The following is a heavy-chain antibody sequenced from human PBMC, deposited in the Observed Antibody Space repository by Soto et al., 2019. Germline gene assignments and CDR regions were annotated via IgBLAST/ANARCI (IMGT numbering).Heavy chain of an antibody. CDR1: GFTFSNYG. CDR3: ARASRSSSNEPTFAY. Sequence: QVQLAESGGGVVQPGRSLRLSCAASGFTFSNYGMHWVRQAPGKGLEWVAVISYDGSNKYYEDSVKGRVTISRDNSKNTLRLQMNGLRPEDTAVYYCARASRSSSNEPTFAYWGQGTLVTVSP. D-gene: IGHD6-13*01. J-gene: IGHJ4*02. V-gene: IGHV3-30*03. CDR2: ISYDGSNK.